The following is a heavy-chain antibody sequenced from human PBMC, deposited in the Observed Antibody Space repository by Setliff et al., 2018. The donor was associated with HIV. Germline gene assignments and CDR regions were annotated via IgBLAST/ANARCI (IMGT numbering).Heavy chain of an antibody. CDR3: ARDRYTWNYGKNYMDV. J-gene: IGHJ6*03. D-gene: IGHD1-7*01. V-gene: IGHV4-34*01. CDR2: INHSGST. CDR1: GGSFSGYY. Sequence: KPSETLSLTCAVYGGSFSGYYWSWIRQPPGKGLEWIGEINHSGSTNHNPSLKSRVTISVDTSKNQFSLKLSAVTAADTAAYYCARDRYTWNYGKNYMDVWGKGTTVTVSS.